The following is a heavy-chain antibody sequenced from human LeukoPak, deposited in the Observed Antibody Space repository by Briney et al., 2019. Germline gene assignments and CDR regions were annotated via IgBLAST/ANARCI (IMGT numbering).Heavy chain of an antibody. Sequence: PSETLSLTCTVSGGSISSSSYYWGWIRQPPGKGLEWIGSIYYSGSTYYNPSLKSRVTISADTSKNQFSLKLTSVTAADTAVYYCARLAIYSGTYHFDCWGQGTLVTVSS. CDR1: GGSISSSSYY. J-gene: IGHJ4*02. CDR2: IYYSGST. D-gene: IGHD1-26*01. V-gene: IGHV4-39*01. CDR3: ARLAIYSGTYHFDC.